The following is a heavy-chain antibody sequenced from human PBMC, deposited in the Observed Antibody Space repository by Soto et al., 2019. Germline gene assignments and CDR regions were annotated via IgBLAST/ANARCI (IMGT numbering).Heavy chain of an antibody. CDR2: IYPGDSDT. V-gene: IGHV5-51*01. J-gene: IGHJ6*02. CDR1: GYSFTSYW. D-gene: IGHD6-6*01. Sequence: GESLKISCKGSGYSFTSYWIGWVRQMPGKGLEWMGIIYPGDSDTRYSPSFQGQVTISADKSISTAYPQWSSLKASDTAMYYCARYSSSSAYYYYGMDVWGQGTTVTVSS. CDR3: ARYSSSSAYYYYGMDV.